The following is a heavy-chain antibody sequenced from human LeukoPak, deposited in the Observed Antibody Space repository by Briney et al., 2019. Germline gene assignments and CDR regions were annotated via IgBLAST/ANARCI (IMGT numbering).Heavy chain of an antibody. CDR2: ISYDGSNK. D-gene: IGHD3-3*01. J-gene: IGHJ4*02. Sequence: GRSLRLSCAASGFTFSSYGMHWVRQAPGKGLEGVAVISYDGSNKYYADSVKGRFTISRDNSKNTLYLQMNSLRAEDTAVYYCAKDIRRFLEWCDYWGQGTLVTVSS. CDR1: GFTFSSYG. V-gene: IGHV3-30*18. CDR3: AKDIRRFLEWCDY.